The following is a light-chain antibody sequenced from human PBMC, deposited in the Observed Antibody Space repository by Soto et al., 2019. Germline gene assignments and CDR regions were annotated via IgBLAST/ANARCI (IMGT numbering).Light chain of an antibody. CDR2: DAY. CDR3: QQRHMWPIT. V-gene: IGKV3-11*01. CDR1: QSFRGL. Sequence: EVVLTQSPVTLSLSPGERATLSCRASQSFRGLLAWYQQKPGQAPRLLIYDAYNRATGIPPRFSGSGSGTDFTLTISSLEPEDSAVYYCQQRHMWPITFGKGTRLGIK. J-gene: IGKJ5*01.